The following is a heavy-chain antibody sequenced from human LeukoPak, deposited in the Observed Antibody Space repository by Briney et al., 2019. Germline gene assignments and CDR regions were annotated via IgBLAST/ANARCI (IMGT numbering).Heavy chain of an antibody. D-gene: IGHD2-2*01. V-gene: IGHV3-7*01. CDR2: IKQDGSEK. CDR3: SSTNSFDY. Sequence: GGSLRLSCAASGSTFSNYWMSWVRQAPGKGLEWVANIKQDGSEKNYVDSVKGRFTISRDNTKNSLYLQMNSLRAEDTAVYYCSSTNSFDYWGQGTLVTVSS. J-gene: IGHJ4*02. CDR1: GSTFSNYW.